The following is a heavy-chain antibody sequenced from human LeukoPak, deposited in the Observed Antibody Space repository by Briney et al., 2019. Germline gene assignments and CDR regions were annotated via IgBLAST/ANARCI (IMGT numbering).Heavy chain of an antibody. V-gene: IGHV4-59*01. CDR3: ASLTTADAFDI. CDR2: IYDSGST. CDR1: GGSISSYY. J-gene: IGHJ3*02. Sequence: PSETLSLTCTVSGGSISSYYWSWIRQPPGKGLEWVGYIYDSGSTNYNPSLKSRVTISVDTSKNQFSLKLSSVTAADTAVFYCASLTTADAFDIWGQGTMVTVSS. D-gene: IGHD3-22*01.